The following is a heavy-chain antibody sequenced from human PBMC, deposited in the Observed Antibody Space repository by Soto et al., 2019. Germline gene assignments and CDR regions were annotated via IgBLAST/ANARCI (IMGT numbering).Heavy chain of an antibody. D-gene: IGHD3-22*01. CDR2: ISAYNGNT. CDR1: GYTFTSYG. V-gene: IGHV1-18*01. CDR3: ARDYFYDSSGCYYYGMDV. Sequence: ASVKVSCKASGYTFTSYGISWVRQAPGQGLEWMGWISAYNGNTNYAQKLQGRVTMTTDTSTSTAYMELRSLRSDDTGVYYCARDYFYDSSGCYYYGMDVWGDGTTVPVPS. J-gene: IGHJ6*04.